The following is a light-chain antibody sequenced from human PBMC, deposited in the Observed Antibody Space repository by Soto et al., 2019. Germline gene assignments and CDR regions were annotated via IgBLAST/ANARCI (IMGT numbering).Light chain of an antibody. CDR3: RSYAGSNNVV. V-gene: IGLV2-8*01. CDR1: SSDVGGYNY. Sequence: HSALTQPPSASGSPGQSVTISCTGTSSDVGGYNYVSWYQQHPGKAPKLMIYEVSKRPSGVPDRFSGSKSGNTASLTVSGLQAEDEADYYCRSYAGSNNVVFGGGTQLTVL. J-gene: IGLJ2*01. CDR2: EVS.